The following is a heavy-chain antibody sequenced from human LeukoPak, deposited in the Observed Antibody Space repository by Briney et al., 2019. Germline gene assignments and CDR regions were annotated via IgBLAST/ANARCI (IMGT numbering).Heavy chain of an antibody. CDR2: IRYDGGNK. D-gene: IGHD5-18*01. Sequence: PGGSLRLSCAASGFTFSSYGMHWVRQAPGKGLEWVAFIRYDGGNKYYADPVKGRFTISRDNSKNTLYLQMNSLRAEDTAVYYCAKVPIREYSYEWWGQGTLVTVSS. CDR3: AKVPIREYSYEW. J-gene: IGHJ4*02. CDR1: GFTFSSYG. V-gene: IGHV3-30*02.